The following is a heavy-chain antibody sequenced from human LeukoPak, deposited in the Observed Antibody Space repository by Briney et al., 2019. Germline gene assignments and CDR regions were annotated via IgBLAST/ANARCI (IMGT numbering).Heavy chain of an antibody. CDR3: VIWGDYDVLTGYYVPDY. CDR1: GFTFSNYA. J-gene: IGHJ4*02. V-gene: IGHV3-23*01. CDR2: VTGSGTNR. Sequence: GGSLRLSCVASGFTFSNYAMSWVRQAPGKGLEWVSAVTGSGTNRYYADSLKGRFTTSRDNSKNTVLLQMNSLRHEDTAIYYCVIWGDYDVLTGYYVPDYWGQGTLVTVAS. D-gene: IGHD3-9*01.